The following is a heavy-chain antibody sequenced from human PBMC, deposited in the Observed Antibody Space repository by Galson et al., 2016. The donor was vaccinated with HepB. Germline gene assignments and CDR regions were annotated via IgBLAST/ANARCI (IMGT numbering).Heavy chain of an antibody. CDR1: GFSFSNYW. V-gene: IGHV3-7*01. D-gene: IGHD3-22*01. CDR3: ARDNKWLLSYYSYYGMDV. Sequence: SLRLSCAASGFSFSNYWMSWVRQSPGKGLEWVANIKQDGSENYYVDSVKGRFTISRDNAKNSLYLQMNSLRAEDTAVYYCARDNKWLLSYYSYYGMDVWGQGTTVTVSS. CDR2: IKQDGSEN. J-gene: IGHJ6*02.